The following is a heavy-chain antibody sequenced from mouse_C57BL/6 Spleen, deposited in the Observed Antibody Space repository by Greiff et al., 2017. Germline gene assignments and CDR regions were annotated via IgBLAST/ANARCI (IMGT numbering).Heavy chain of an antibody. J-gene: IGHJ1*03. V-gene: IGHV5-15*01. CDR3: ARGYYGSSYVGYFDV. D-gene: IGHD1-1*01. CDR1: GFTFSDYG. CDR2: ISNLAYSI. Sequence: EVQLVESGGGLVQPGGSLKLSCAASGFTFSDYGMAWVRQAPRKGPEWVAFISNLAYSIYYADTVTGRFTISRENAKNTLYLEMSSLRSEDTAMYYCARGYYGSSYVGYFDVWGTGTTVTVSS.